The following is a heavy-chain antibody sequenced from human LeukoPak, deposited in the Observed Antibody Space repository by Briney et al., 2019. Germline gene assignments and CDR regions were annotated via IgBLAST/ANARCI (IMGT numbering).Heavy chain of an antibody. V-gene: IGHV5-51*01. CDR2: IYPGDSDT. D-gene: IGHD6-13*01. CDR1: GYSFTSYW. Sequence: GESLKISCKGSGYSFTSYWIGWVRQMPGKGLEWMGIIYPGDSDTRYSPSFQGQVTISADKSISTAYLQWSSLKASDTAMYYCARHVGRSAAAASSLEDWGQGTLVTVSS. J-gene: IGHJ4*02. CDR3: ARHVGRSAAAASSLED.